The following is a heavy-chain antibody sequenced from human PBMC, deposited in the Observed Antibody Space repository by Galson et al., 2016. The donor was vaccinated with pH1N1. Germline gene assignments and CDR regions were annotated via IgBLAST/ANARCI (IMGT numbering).Heavy chain of an antibody. CDR3: ARLAYGDSFDS. Sequence: LRLSCAASGFIFSDYSFIWVRQAPGKGLEWLSYISTGRRVVQYADSVKGRLTISRDNAQRSVYLQINSLRLEDTAVYHCARLAYGDSFDSWGRGTLVAVSS. V-gene: IGHV3-48*04. D-gene: IGHD4-17*01. CDR1: GFIFSDYS. CDR2: ISTGRRVV. J-gene: IGHJ4*02.